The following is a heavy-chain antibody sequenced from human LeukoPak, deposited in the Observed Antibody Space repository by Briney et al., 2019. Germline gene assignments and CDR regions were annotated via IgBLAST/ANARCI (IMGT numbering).Heavy chain of an antibody. CDR1: GGSISRYY. CDR2: IYYSGST. CDR3: ARSDWDYVWGSYPFDY. V-gene: IGHV4-59*01. D-gene: IGHD3-16*01. Sequence: SETLSLTCTVSGGSISRYYWSWIRQPPGKGLEWIGYIYYSGSTNYNPSLKSRVTISVDTSKNQFSLKLSSVTAANTAVYYCARSDWDYVWGSYPFDYWGQGTLVTVSS. J-gene: IGHJ4*02.